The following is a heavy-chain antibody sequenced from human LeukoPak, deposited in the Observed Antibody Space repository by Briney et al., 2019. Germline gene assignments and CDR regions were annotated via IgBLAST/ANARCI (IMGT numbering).Heavy chain of an antibody. D-gene: IGHD3-16*01. J-gene: IGHJ4*02. CDR1: GYTFTTYG. Sequence: GASVKVSCKSTGYTFTTYGITWVRQAPGQGFEWMGWISTDNGDTNYAQKLQGRVTMTADTSTSTAYMELRSLRSDDTAVYYCAREGLGELTLDCWGQGTLVTVSS. CDR3: AREGLGELTLDC. CDR2: ISTDNGDT. V-gene: IGHV1-18*01.